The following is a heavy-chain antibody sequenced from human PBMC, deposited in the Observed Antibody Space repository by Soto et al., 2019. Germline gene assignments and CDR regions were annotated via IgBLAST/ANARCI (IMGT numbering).Heavy chain of an antibody. V-gene: IGHV1-46*01. J-gene: IGHJ6*02. D-gene: IGHD3-10*01. Sequence: GASVKVSCKASGYTFTSYYMHWVRQAPGQGLEWMGIINPSGGSTSYAQKFQGRVTMTRDTSASTVYMELSSLRSEDTAVYFCALSIHGGILHYYYAMDVWGQGTPVTVSS. CDR3: ALSIHGGILHYYYAMDV. CDR2: INPSGGST. CDR1: GYTFTSYY.